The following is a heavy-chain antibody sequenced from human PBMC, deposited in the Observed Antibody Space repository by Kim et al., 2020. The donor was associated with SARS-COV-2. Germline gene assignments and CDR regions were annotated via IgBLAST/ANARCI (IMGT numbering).Heavy chain of an antibody. CDR3: TSIFEY. J-gene: IGHJ4*02. D-gene: IGHD3-3*02. Sequence: DGGSKYYADSVKGRFTTSRDNANNMVYLQMNSLRVDDTAIYYCTSIFEYWGQGALVTVSS. CDR2: DGGSK. V-gene: IGHV3-74*01.